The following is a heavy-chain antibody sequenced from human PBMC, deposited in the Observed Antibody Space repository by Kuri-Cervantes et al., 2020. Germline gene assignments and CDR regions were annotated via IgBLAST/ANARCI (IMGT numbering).Heavy chain of an antibody. CDR3: ARVLSDYYDSSGYGY. Sequence: SVKVSCKASGGTFSSYAISWVRQAPGQGLEWMGGIIPIFGTANYAQKFQGRVTITTDESTSTAYMELSSLRSEDTAVYYCARVLSDYYDSSGYGYWGQGTLVTVSS. D-gene: IGHD3-22*01. CDR1: GGTFSSYA. CDR2: IIPIFGTA. J-gene: IGHJ4*02. V-gene: IGHV1-69*05.